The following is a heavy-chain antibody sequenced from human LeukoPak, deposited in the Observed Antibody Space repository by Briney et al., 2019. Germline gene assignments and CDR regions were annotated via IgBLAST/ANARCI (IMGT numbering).Heavy chain of an antibody. J-gene: IGHJ4*02. V-gene: IGHV3-23*01. CDR1: GFTFSSYA. Sequence: GGSLGLSCAASGFTFSSYAVSWVRQAPGKGLEWVSAISGSGGSTYYADSVKGRFTISRDNSKNTLYLQMNSLRAEDTAVYYCAKDRIIYGSGSYTSYDYWGQGTLVAVSS. CDR2: ISGSGGST. CDR3: AKDRIIYGSGSYTSYDY. D-gene: IGHD3-10*01.